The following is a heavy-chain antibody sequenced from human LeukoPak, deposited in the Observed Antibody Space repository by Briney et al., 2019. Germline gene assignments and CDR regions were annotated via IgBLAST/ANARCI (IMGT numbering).Heavy chain of an antibody. V-gene: IGHV3-21*01. Sequence: GGSLRLSCAASGFTFSSYSMNWVRQAPGKGLEWVSSISSSSSYIYYADSVKGRFTISRDNAKNSLYLQMNSLRAEDTAVYYCARDIVVVPAAAWDLYYGMDVWGQGTTVTVSS. CDR2: ISSSSSYI. CDR1: GFTFSSYS. CDR3: ARDIVVVPAAAWDLYYGMDV. D-gene: IGHD2-2*01. J-gene: IGHJ6*02.